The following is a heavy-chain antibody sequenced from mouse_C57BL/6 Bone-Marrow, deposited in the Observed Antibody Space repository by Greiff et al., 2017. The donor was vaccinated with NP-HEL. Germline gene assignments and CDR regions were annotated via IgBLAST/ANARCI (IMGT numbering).Heavy chain of an antibody. CDR3: ARDYGSRDFDY. CDR2: INPYNGDT. D-gene: IGHD1-1*01. CDR1: GYSFTGYF. J-gene: IGHJ2*01. Sequence: VQLQQSGPELVKPGDSVKISCKASGYSFTGYFMNWVMQSHGKSLEWIGRINPYNGDTFYNQKFKGKATLTVDKSSSTAHMELRSLTSEDSEVYYCARDYGSRDFDYWGQGTTLTVSS. V-gene: IGHV1-20*01.